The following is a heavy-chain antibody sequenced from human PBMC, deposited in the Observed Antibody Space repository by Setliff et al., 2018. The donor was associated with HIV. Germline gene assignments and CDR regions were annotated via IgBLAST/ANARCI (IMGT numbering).Heavy chain of an antibody. Sequence: ASVKVSCKASGYTFTNYDINWVRQAPGQGLEWMGWMNPNSGNTGYAQKFQGRVTMTRNTSIRTAYMELSSRRSEDTAVYYCARDFYYYDSSAPHPQTYYFDFWGQGTLVTVSS. D-gene: IGHD3-22*01. CDR1: GYTFTNYD. V-gene: IGHV1-8*02. J-gene: IGHJ4*02. CDR3: ARDFYYYDSSAPHPQTYYFDF. CDR2: MNPNSGNT.